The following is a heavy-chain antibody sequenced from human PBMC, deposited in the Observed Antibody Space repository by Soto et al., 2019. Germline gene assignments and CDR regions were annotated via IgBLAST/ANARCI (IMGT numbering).Heavy chain of an antibody. Sequence: EVQLVESGGGLIQPGGSLRLSCAVSGFTVSNNYMSWVRQAPGKGLEGVSVIYSGGYTAYGDSVKGRFTISRDNSKNTIYLQINGLGAANGALFYCATRAGGGGYWGQGTLVTVSS. CDR1: GFTVSNNY. CDR2: IYSGGYT. CDR3: ATRAGGGGY. D-gene: IGHD3-10*01. J-gene: IGHJ4*02. V-gene: IGHV3-53*01.